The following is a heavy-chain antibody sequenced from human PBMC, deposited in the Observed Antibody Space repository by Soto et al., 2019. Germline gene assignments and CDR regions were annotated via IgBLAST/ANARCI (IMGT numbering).Heavy chain of an antibody. Sequence: ASVKVSCKASGYTFSAYFIHWVRQAPGQGLEWMGWISAKSGGTNYSQKFQGWVTMTWDTSISTAYMELSRLRSDDTATYYCASSMHLGIHFGFDYWG. CDR2: ISAKSGGT. CDR1: GYTFSAYF. V-gene: IGHV1-2*04. CDR3: ASSMHLGIHFGFDY. J-gene: IGHJ4*01. D-gene: IGHD2-8*01.